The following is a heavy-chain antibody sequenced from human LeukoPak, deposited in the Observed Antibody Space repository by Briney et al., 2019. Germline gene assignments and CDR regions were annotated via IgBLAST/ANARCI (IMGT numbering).Heavy chain of an antibody. CDR2: IKSDGSSE. D-gene: IGHD3-10*01. CDR1: GFTFRSSW. Sequence: GGCLRLSCAASGFTFRSSWMHWVRQAPGKGPEWVSRIKSDGSSEGYAEPVKGRFTISRDNTKNTLYLQMNSLRAEDTAVYYCARDSGSGSYSGYWGLGTLVTVSS. J-gene: IGHJ4*02. V-gene: IGHV3-74*01. CDR3: ARDSGSGSYSGY.